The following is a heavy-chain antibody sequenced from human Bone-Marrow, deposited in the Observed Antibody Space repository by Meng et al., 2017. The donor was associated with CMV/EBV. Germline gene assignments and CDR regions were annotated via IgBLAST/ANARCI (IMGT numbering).Heavy chain of an antibody. D-gene: IGHD3-9*01. CDR3: ARQDKLRYFDWLPYYYYGMDV. CDR2: IYYSGST. Sequence: SETLSLTCTVSGGSISSSSYYWGWIRQPPGKGLEWIGSIYYSGSTYYNPSLKSRVTMSVDTSKNQFSLKLSSVTAADTAVYYCARQDKLRYFDWLPYYYYGMDVWGQGTTVTVSS. V-gene: IGHV4-39*01. J-gene: IGHJ6*02. CDR1: GGSISSSSYY.